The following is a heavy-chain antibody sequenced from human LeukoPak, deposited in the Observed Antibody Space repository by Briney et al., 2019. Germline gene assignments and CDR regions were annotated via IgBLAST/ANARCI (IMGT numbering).Heavy chain of an antibody. CDR3: ARGTSYYGSGSYY. D-gene: IGHD3-10*01. J-gene: IGHJ4*02. V-gene: IGHV3-30-3*01. CDR2: ISYDGSNK. CDR1: GFTFSSYA. Sequence: PGGSLRLSCAASGFTFSSYAMHWVRQAPGKGLEWVAVISYDGSNKYYADSVKGRFTISRDNSKNTLYLQMNSLRAEDTAVYYCARGTSYYGSGSYYWGQGTLVTVSS.